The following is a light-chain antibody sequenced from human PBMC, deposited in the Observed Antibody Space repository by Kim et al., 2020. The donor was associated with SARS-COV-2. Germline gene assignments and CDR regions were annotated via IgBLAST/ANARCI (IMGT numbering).Light chain of an antibody. J-gene: IGLJ1*01. Sequence: QSVLTQPPSASGTPGQRVTISCSGSNSNIGRNTVNWYQHLPGTAPKLLIYTNNRRPSGVPDRFSGSKSGTSAYLAISGLHSDDEADYYCASWDDSQNAPVFGTGTKVTVL. V-gene: IGLV1-44*01. CDR3: ASWDDSQNAPV. CDR2: TNN. CDR1: NSNIGRNT.